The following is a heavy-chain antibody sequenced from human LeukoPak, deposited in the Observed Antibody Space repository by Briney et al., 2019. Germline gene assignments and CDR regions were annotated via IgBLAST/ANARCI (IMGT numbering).Heavy chain of an antibody. D-gene: IGHD4-11*01. Sequence: SETLSLTCAVYGGSFSGYYWSWIRQPPGKGLEWIGEINHSGGTNYNPSLKSRVTISVDTSKNQFSLKLSSVTAADTAVYYCARGQTVDYSNDNWFDPWGQGTLVTVSS. V-gene: IGHV4-34*01. CDR3: ARGQTVDYSNDNWFDP. CDR1: GGSFSGYY. CDR2: INHSGGT. J-gene: IGHJ5*02.